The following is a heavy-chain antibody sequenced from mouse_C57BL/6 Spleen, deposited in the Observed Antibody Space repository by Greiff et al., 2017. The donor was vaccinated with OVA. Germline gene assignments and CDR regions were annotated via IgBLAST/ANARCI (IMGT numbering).Heavy chain of an antibody. D-gene: IGHD1-1*01. Sequence: EVKLVESEGGLVQPGSSMKLSCTASGFTFSDYYMAWVRQVPEKGLEWVANINYDGSSTYYLDSLKSRFIISRDNAKNILYLQMSSLKSEDTATYYCARGAGDGDYFDYWGQGTTLTVSS. CDR3: ARGAGDGDYFDY. J-gene: IGHJ2*01. CDR2: INYDGSST. V-gene: IGHV5-16*01. CDR1: GFTFSDYY.